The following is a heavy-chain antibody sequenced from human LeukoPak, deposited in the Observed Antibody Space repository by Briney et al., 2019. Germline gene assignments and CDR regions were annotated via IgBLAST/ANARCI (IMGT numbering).Heavy chain of an antibody. CDR3: ARGGARGYSYGSFFDY. D-gene: IGHD5-18*01. V-gene: IGHV3-33*01. CDR1: GFTFSSYG. Sequence: GSLRLSCAASGFTFSSYGMHWVRQAPGKGLEWVAVIWYDGSNKYYADSVKGRFTISRDNSKNTLYLQMNSLRAEDTAVYYCARGGARGYSYGSFFDYWGQGTLVTVSS. J-gene: IGHJ4*02. CDR2: IWYDGSNK.